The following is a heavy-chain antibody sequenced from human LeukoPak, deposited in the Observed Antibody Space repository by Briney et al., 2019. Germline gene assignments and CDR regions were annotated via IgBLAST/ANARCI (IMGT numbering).Heavy chain of an antibody. Sequence: GGSPRLSCAASGFTFSSYSMNWVRQAPGKGLEWVSSISGSGGYIFHADSMKGRFTISRDNAKNSLYLQMNSLRADDTGIYYCARDKTTVTSPYLYSYYMDVWGKGTTVTVSS. D-gene: IGHD4-11*01. CDR2: ISGSGGYI. J-gene: IGHJ6*03. V-gene: IGHV3-21*01. CDR3: ARDKTTVTSPYLYSYYMDV. CDR1: GFTFSSYS.